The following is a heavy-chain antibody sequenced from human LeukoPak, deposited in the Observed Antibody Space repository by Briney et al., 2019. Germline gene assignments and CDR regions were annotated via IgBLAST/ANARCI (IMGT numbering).Heavy chain of an antibody. V-gene: IGHV3-30*04. CDR2: ISYDGSNK. CDR1: GFTFSSYA. Sequence: GRSLRLSCAASGFTFSSYAMHWVRQAPGKGLEWVAVISYDGSNKYYADSVKGRFTISRDNSKNTLYLQMNSLRAEDTAVYYCAREGGNWGEGYFDYWGQGTLVTVSS. D-gene: IGHD7-27*01. J-gene: IGHJ4*02. CDR3: AREGGNWGEGYFDY.